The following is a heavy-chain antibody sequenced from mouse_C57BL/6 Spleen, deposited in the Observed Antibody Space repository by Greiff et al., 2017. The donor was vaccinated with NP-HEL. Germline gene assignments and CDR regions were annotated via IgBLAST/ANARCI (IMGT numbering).Heavy chain of an antibody. CDR3: ARYYGSSYGRFDY. V-gene: IGHV1-26*01. Sequence: VQLQQSGPELVKPGASVKISCKASGYTFTDYYMNWVKQSHGKSLEWIGDINPNNGGTSYNQKFKGKATLTVDKSSSTAYMELRSLTSEDSAVYYCARYYGSSYGRFDYWGQGTTLTVSS. D-gene: IGHD1-1*01. CDR2: INPNNGGT. CDR1: GYTFTDYY. J-gene: IGHJ2*01.